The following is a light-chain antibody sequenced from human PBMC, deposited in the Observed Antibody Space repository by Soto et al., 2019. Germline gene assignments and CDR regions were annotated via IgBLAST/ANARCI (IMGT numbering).Light chain of an antibody. CDR2: DAS. V-gene: IGKV3-11*01. Sequence: EILLPQYPATLSFSPGGRATLSCRASQSVSRYLAWYQQKRGQAPRLLIYDASNRATGIPARFSGSGSGTDFTLTISSLEPEDSAVYYCQQRSHWLTFGQGTKVDIK. CDR3: QQRSHWLT. J-gene: IGKJ1*01. CDR1: QSVSRY.